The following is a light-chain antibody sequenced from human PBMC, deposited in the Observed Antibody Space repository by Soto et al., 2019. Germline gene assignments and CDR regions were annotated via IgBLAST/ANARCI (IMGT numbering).Light chain of an antibody. CDR3: QHYNSYSEA. J-gene: IGKJ1*01. V-gene: IGKV1-5*03. CDR1: QTISSW. CDR2: KAS. Sequence: DIQMTQSPSILSASVGDRVTITCRASQTISSWLAWYQQKPGKAPKLLIYKASTLKSGVPSRFSGSGSGTEFTLTISSLQPDEFATYYCQHYNSYSEAFGQGTKVDI.